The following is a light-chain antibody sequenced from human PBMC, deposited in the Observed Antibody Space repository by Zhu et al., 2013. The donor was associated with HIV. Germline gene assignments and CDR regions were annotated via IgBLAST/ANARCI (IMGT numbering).Light chain of an antibody. Sequence: IQLTQSPSSLSASVGDRVTITCRASQGISNYLAWYQQKPGKAPKLLIYAAFSLQGGVPSRFGGRGSGTEFTLTITSLQPDDFATYYCQHVNSNAAFGPGTKVDV. CDR3: QHVNSNAA. V-gene: IGKV1-9*01. CDR1: QGISNY. J-gene: IGKJ3*01. CDR2: AAF.